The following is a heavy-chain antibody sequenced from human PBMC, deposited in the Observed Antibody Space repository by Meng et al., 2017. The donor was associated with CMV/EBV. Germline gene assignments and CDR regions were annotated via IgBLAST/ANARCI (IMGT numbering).Heavy chain of an antibody. CDR3: ARGVTRYYDFWSGYSPQFDS. CDR2: ISFDGNHK. D-gene: IGHD3-3*01. V-gene: IGHV3-30*14. J-gene: IGHJ4*02. CDR1: FSSYS. Sequence: FSSYSMHWVRQAPGKGLEWVAVISFDGNHKYYADSVRGRFTFSRDNSKKTLYLQMNSLRAEDTAVYYCARGVTRYYDFWSGYSPQFDSWGQGTLVTVSS.